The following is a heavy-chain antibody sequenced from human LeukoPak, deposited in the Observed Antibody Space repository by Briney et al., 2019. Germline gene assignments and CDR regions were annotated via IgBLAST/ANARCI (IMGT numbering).Heavy chain of an antibody. CDR2: INWNGGST. V-gene: IGHV3-20*04. J-gene: IGHJ1*01. CDR3: ARAPDYYDGSGYYEYFQH. D-gene: IGHD3-22*01. Sequence: PGGSLRLSCAASGFTFDDYGMSWVRHAPGKGLEWVSGINWNGGSTGYADSVKGRFTISRDSAKNSLYLQMNSLRAEDTALYYCARAPDYYDGSGYYEYFQHWGQGTLVTVSS. CDR1: GFTFDDYG.